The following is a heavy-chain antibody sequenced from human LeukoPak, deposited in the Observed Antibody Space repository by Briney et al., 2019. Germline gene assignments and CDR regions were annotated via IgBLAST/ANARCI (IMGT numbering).Heavy chain of an antibody. CDR2: ISGSGGST. D-gene: IGHD5-18*01. CDR3: AKTAMGPFDY. CDR1: GLSFHTYD. V-gene: IGHV3-23*01. Sequence: GGSLRLSXAASGLSFHTYDMNWVRQAPGKGLEWFSAISGSGGSTYYADSVKGRFTISRDNSKNTLYLQTNSLRAEDTAVYYCAKTAMGPFDYWGQGTLVTVSS. J-gene: IGHJ4*02.